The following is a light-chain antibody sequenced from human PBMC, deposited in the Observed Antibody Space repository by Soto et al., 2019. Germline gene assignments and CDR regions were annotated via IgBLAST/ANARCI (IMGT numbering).Light chain of an antibody. CDR1: QDMKNY. CDR2: DAS. J-gene: IGKJ4*01. V-gene: IGKV1-33*01. Sequence: DLQMTQSRCALSSSLAHRLTITCQASQDMKNYLNWYQQKSGKAPKILIYDASDLETGVPSRFSGNGSGTDFTFTINSLQPEAIATYYCKQLNSYHRKLSFGGGTKVDI. CDR3: KQLNSYHRKLS.